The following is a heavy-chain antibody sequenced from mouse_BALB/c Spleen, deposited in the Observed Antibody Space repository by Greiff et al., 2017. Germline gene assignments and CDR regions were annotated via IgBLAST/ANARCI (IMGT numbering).Heavy chain of an antibody. J-gene: IGHJ3*01. Sequence: VQLQQSGAELVKPGASVKMSCKASGYTFTSYWMHWVKQRPGQGLEWIGYINPSTGYTEYNQKFKDKATMTADKSSSTAYMQLSSLTSEDSAVYYCARGDLGTFDYWGQGTMVTVSA. CDR1: GYTFTSYW. CDR3: ARGDLGTFDY. V-gene: IGHV1-7*01. D-gene: IGHD4-1*01. CDR2: INPSTGYT.